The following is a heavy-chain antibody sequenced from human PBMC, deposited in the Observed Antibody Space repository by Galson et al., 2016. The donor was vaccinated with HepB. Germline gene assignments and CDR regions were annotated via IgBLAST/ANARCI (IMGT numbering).Heavy chain of an antibody. J-gene: IGHJ1*01. CDR3: ARGVRGYANRREYFQY. D-gene: IGHD2-2*01. CDR2: INHFGHT. CDR1: GGTFNDYY. V-gene: IGHV4-34*01. Sequence: SETLSLTCAVYGGTFNDYYWSWIRQTPGRGLEWLAEINHFGHTNANPSLRSRVAISVDPSKNQFSLRLTSLTAADAGVYYCARGVRGYANRREYFQYWGQGTLAIVSS.